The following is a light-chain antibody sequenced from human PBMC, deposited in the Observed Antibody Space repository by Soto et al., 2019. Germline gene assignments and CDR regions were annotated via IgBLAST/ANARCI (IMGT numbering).Light chain of an antibody. Sequence: EIVLTQSPGTLSLSPGETVTLSCRASQSIGSNYVAWFQHKPGQAPRLLIYGASSRAPGIPERFSGSGSGTDFSLTINRLEPEDSAVFYCQQYGYPQLTFGGGTKVEIK. CDR3: QQYGYPQLT. CDR1: QSIGSNY. J-gene: IGKJ4*01. CDR2: GAS. V-gene: IGKV3-20*01.